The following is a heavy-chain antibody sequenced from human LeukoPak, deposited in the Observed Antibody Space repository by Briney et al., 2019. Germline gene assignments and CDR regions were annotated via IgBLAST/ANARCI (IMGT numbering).Heavy chain of an antibody. CDR3: GGNDADYYDSSGYYRIDY. V-gene: IGHV1-2*02. Sequence: ASVKVSCKASGYTFTGYYMHWVRQAPGQGLEWMGWINPNSGGTNYAQKFQGRVTMTRDTSTSTVYMELSSLRSEDTAVYYCGGNDADYYDSSGYYRIDYWGQGTLVTVSS. D-gene: IGHD3-22*01. J-gene: IGHJ4*02. CDR1: GYTFTGYY. CDR2: INPNSGGT.